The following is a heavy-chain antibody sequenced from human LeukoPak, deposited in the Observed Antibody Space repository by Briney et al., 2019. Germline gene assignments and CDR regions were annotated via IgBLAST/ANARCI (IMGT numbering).Heavy chain of an antibody. J-gene: IGHJ4*02. CDR3: ARELYCSSTSCYAGTFDY. CDR2: ISYDGSNK. D-gene: IGHD2-2*01. Sequence: GGSLRLSCAASGFTFSSYAMHWVRPAPGKGLEWVAVISYDGSNKYYADSVKGRFTISRDNSKNTLYLQMNSLRAEDTAVYYCARELYCSSTSCYAGTFDYWGQGTLVTVSS. CDR1: GFTFSSYA. V-gene: IGHV3-30-3*01.